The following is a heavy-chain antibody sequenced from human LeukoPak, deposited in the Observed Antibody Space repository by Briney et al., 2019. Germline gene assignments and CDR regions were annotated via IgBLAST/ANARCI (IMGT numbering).Heavy chain of an antibody. Sequence: TSETLSLTCTVSGGSISNSSYYWGWIRQPPGKGLEWIGNIYYSGSTYYNPSLKSRVTISVDTSNNQFSLKLSSVTAADTAVYYCARRTYSYGPFFDYWGQGTLVTVSS. CDR1: GGSISNSSYY. V-gene: IGHV4-39*01. CDR2: IYYSGST. D-gene: IGHD5-18*01. CDR3: ARRTYSYGPFFDY. J-gene: IGHJ4*02.